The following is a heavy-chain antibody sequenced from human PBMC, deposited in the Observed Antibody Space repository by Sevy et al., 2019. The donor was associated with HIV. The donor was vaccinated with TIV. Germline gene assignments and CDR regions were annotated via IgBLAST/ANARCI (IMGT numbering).Heavy chain of an antibody. Sequence: SETLSLTCAVYGGSFSNDDWSWIRQPPGKGLEWIGEINHSGSTNYNPSLKSRVTISIDTSKNRFSLKLTSVTAADTAVYYGARWRGTRVTMMVVVTTGYFVNWGQGALVTVSS. CDR2: INHSGST. CDR1: GGSFSNDD. V-gene: IGHV4-34*01. J-gene: IGHJ4*02. D-gene: IGHD3-22*01. CDR3: ARWRGTRVTMMVVVTTGYFVN.